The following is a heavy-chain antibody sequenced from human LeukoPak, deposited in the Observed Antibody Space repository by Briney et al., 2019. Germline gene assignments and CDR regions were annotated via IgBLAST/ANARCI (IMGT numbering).Heavy chain of an antibody. CDR3: ARSQFYDVSTGDTPFCYCAMDV. D-gene: IGHD3-9*01. V-gene: IGHV1-18*01. CDR1: GYTFTSYG. CDR2: ISAYNGNT. Sequence: ASVKVSPTTSGYTFTSYGISWVRQAPGHGLEWMGWISAYNGNTHYAQKLQGRVTMTTDTSTSVAFMELRSLRSDDTAVYYCARSQFYDVSTGDTPFCYCAMDVWGQGTTVTVSS. J-gene: IGHJ6*02.